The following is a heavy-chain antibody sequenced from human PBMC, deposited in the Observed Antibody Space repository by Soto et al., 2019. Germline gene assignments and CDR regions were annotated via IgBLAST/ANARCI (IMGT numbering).Heavy chain of an antibody. CDR2: MYHSGST. Sequence: SETLSLTCTVSGGSISSGGYSWSWIRQPPGKGLEWIGYMYHSGSTYYNPSLKSRVTISVDTSKNQFSLKLSSVTAADTAVYYCARRYGSAFDIWGQGTMVTVS. J-gene: IGHJ3*02. D-gene: IGHD3-10*01. V-gene: IGHV4-30-2*02. CDR1: GGSISSGGYS. CDR3: ARRYGSAFDI.